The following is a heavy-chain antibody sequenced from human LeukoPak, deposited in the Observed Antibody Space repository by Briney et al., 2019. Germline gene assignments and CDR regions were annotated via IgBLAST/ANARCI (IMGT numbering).Heavy chain of an antibody. CDR1: GFTFSTYT. V-gene: IGHV3-23*01. CDR2: ISGSGGDT. J-gene: IGHJ4*02. Sequence: GGSLRLSCAASGFTFSTYTMNWVRQAPGEGVEWVSVISGSGGDTYYADSVKSRFPISRDNSKTTLYLQMNSLRAEDTAVYHCAKGQQSGSYSSSDYWGQGTLVTVSS. D-gene: IGHD1-26*01. CDR3: AKGQQSGSYSSSDY.